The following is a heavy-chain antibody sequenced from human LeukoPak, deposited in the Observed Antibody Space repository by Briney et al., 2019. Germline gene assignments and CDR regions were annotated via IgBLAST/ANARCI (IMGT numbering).Heavy chain of an antibody. V-gene: IGHV1-2*02. J-gene: IGHJ5*02. Sequence: GASVKVSCKASGYTFTGYYMHWVRQAPGQGLEWMGWINPNSGGTNYAQKFQGRVTMTRDTSISTAYMELSRLRSDDTAVYYCAREIGSELLWFGELLSPPPWGQGTLVTVSS. CDR1: GYTFTGYY. CDR2: INPNSGGT. CDR3: AREIGSELLWFGELLSPPP. D-gene: IGHD3-10*01.